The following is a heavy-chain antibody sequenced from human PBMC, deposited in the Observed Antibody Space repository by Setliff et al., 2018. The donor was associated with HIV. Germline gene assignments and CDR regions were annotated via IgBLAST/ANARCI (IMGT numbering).Heavy chain of an antibody. V-gene: IGHV1-69*10. J-gene: IGHJ4*02. CDR2: IIPILGIA. CDR1: GGTFSSYA. CDR3: ARDYSPTFYYYDSSGTFGY. Sequence: SVKVSCKASGGTFSSYAISWVRQAPGQGLEWMGGIIPILGIANYAQKFQGRVTITADESTSTAYMELSSLRSEDTAVYYCARDYSPTFYYYDSSGTFGYWGQGTLVTVSS. D-gene: IGHD3-22*01.